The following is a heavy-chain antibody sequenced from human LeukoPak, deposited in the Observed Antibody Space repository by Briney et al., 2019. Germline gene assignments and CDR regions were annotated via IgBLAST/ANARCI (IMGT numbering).Heavy chain of an antibody. CDR1: GFAFDDYA. CDR3: AKDKGSRPPLGAFDI. D-gene: IGHD2-2*01. V-gene: IGHV3-9*03. Sequence: GGSLRLSCAASGFAFDDYAMHWVRQAPGKGLEWVSGISWNSGSIGYADSVKGRFTISRDNAKNSLYLQMNSLRAEDMALYYCAKDKGSRPPLGAFDIWGQGTMVTVSS. CDR2: ISWNSGSI. J-gene: IGHJ3*02.